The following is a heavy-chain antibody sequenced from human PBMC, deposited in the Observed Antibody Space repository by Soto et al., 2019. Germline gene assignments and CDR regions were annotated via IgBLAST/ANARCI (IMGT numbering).Heavy chain of an antibody. Sequence: QVQLVQSGAEVKKPGASVKVSCKASGFTFSAYYIYWVRQAPGQGLEWIGWINPNSGGTNNAQKFQGRVTMTRDTSTSSVYRELTALFSSDTAVYFWARSVVDKYSSSWISAYSGMDVWGQGTTATVSS. J-gene: IGHJ6*02. CDR3: ARSVVDKYSSSWISAYSGMDV. CDR1: GFTFSAYY. V-gene: IGHV1-2*02. CDR2: INPNSGGT. D-gene: IGHD2-2*01.